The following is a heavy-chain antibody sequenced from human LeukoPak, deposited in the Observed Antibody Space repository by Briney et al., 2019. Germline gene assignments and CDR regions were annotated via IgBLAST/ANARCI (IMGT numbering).Heavy chain of an antibody. CDR1: GFALSSHW. V-gene: IGHV3-7*03. CDR3: ARNNGMDV. CDR2: VNRDGSET. J-gene: IGHJ6*02. Sequence: GGSLRLSCAASGFALSSHWMTWVSQVPGRGPEWVANVNRDGSETYYLDSVKGRFTISKDNAKNSLYLQMNSLRAEDTALYHCARNNGMDVWGQGTTVIVS.